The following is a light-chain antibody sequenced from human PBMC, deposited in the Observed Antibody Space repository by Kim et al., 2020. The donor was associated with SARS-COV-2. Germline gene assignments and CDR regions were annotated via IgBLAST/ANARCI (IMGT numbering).Light chain of an antibody. Sequence: SSELTQDPAVSVALGQTVRITCQGDSLRNYYASWYQQKPGQAPVLVIYGKNNRPSGIPDRFSGSSSGNTASLTITGAQAEDEAVYYCNSRDSSGNHVVFG. CDR3: NSRDSSGNHVV. J-gene: IGLJ2*01. V-gene: IGLV3-19*01. CDR1: SLRNYY. CDR2: GKN.